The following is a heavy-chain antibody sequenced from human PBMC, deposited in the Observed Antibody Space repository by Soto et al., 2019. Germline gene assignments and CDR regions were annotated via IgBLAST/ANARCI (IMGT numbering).Heavy chain of an antibody. CDR1: GFTFSSSA. CDR3: AKVFHYYYYGMDV. Sequence: EVQLLESGGGLVQPGGSLRLSCAASGFTFSSSAMSWVRQAPGKGLEWVSAISDDGASTYYADSVRGRFTISRDNSKPTLYLHMNSLRAEDTALYYCAKVFHYYYYGMDVWGQGTTVTVSS. V-gene: IGHV3-23*01. CDR2: ISDDGAST. J-gene: IGHJ6*02.